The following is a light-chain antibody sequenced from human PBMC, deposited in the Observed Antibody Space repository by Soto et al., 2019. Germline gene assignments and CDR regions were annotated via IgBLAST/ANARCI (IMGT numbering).Light chain of an antibody. J-gene: IGLJ3*02. Sequence: NFMLTQPHSVSESPGKTVTISCTGSSGSIASNYVPWYQQRPGSAPTTVIYEDNKRPSGVPDRFSGSVDTSSTSASLIISGLKTEDEADYYCQSHDTTNVVFGRGTKLTVL. CDR2: EDN. V-gene: IGLV6-57*02. CDR1: SGSIASNY. CDR3: QSHDTTNVV.